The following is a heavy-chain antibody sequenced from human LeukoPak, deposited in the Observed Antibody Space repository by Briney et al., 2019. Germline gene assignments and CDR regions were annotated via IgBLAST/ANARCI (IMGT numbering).Heavy chain of an antibody. J-gene: IGHJ6*03. CDR3: ARVGYGSGSYFSFYYYMDV. Sequence: NPGGSLRLSCAASGFTFSSYAIHWVRQAPGKGLEWVAVISYDGSNKYYADSVKGRFTFSRDNSKNTLYLQMNSLRAEDTAVYYCARVGYGSGSYFSFYYYMDVWGKGTTVTISS. V-gene: IGHV3-30*04. CDR2: ISYDGSNK. D-gene: IGHD3-10*01. CDR1: GFTFSSYA.